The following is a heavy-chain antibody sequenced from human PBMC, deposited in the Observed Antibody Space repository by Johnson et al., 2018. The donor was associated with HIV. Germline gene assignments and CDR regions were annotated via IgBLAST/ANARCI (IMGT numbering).Heavy chain of an antibody. D-gene: IGHD6-19*01. CDR1: GFTFDDYG. J-gene: IGHJ3*02. CDR2: ITYYGSST. Sequence: VQLVESGGGLVQFGRSLRLSSAASGFTFDDYGMSWVRQAPGQGLEWVSGITYYGSSTGYADSVKRRFTISRDSAQNSLYLQMNSLRAEDTAVYYCGREGGRIAVAGPSRENEAFDIWGQGTMVTVSS. V-gene: IGHV3-20*04. CDR3: GREGGRIAVAGPSRENEAFDI.